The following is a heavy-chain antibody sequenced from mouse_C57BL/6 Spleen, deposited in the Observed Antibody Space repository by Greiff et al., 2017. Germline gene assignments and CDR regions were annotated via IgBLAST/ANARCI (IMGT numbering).Heavy chain of an antibody. CDR3: ARFKGYFEY. CDR2: IDPSDSYT. Sequence: QVQLQQPGAELVMPGASVKLSCKASGYTFTSYWMHWVKQRPGQGLEWIGEIDPSDSYTNYNQKFKGKSTLTVDKSSSTAYMQLSSLTSEDSAVYYCARFKGYFEYWGQGATLTVST. J-gene: IGHJ2*01. V-gene: IGHV1-69*01. CDR1: GYTFTSYW.